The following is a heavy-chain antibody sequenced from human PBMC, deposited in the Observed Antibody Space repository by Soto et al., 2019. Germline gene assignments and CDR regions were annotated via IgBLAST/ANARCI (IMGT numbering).Heavy chain of an antibody. Sequence: EVQLVESGGGLVKPGGSLRLSCAASGFTFNASNMNWVRQAPGKGLEWVSSITSTSLYIYYTDSIKGRFTISRDNAKNSLYLQMDSLRAEDTAVYYCARDGEQQLVQDYYYAMDVWGQGTTVTVSS. CDR1: GFTFNASN. CDR2: ITSTSLYI. CDR3: ARDGEQQLVQDYYYAMDV. V-gene: IGHV3-21*01. J-gene: IGHJ6*02. D-gene: IGHD3-10*01.